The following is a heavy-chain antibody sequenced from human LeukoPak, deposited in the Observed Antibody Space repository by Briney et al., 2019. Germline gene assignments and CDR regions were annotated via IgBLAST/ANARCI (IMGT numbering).Heavy chain of an antibody. CDR3: AKHPHYYDSSGYSAVDY. J-gene: IGHJ4*02. Sequence: GGSLRLSCAASGFTFSSYAMSWVRQAPGKGLEWVSAISGSGDSTYYADSVKGRFTISRDNSKNTLYLQMNSLRAEDTAVYYCAKHPHYYDSSGYSAVDYWGQGTLVTVSS. D-gene: IGHD3-22*01. CDR1: GFTFSSYA. CDR2: ISGSGDST. V-gene: IGHV3-23*01.